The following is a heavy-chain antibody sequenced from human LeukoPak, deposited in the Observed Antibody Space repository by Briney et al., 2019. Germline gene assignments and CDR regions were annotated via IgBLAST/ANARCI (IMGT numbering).Heavy chain of an antibody. D-gene: IGHD3-3*01. Sequence: SGGSLRLSCAAFGFTFKIYTMNWVRQAPGKGLEWVSHIDSAGTINYADSVKGRFTISRDNAKNSLSLQMNSLRAEDTAVYYCAREDYDFWSGYRIKSLAYWGQGTLVTVSS. CDR3: AREDYDFWSGYRIKSLAY. V-gene: IGHV3-48*01. CDR2: IDSAGTI. J-gene: IGHJ4*02. CDR1: GFTFKIYT.